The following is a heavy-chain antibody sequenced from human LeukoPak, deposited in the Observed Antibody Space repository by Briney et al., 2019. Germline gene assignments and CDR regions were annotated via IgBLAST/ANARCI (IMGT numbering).Heavy chain of an antibody. J-gene: IGHJ4*02. CDR2: ISGSGAST. V-gene: IGHV3-23*01. Sequence: PGGSLRLSCAASGFTFSSYAMSWARQAPGKGLEGVSAISGSGASTYYADSVKGRFTISRHNSKNTLYLQINSLRAEDTAIYYCAKDRLGATAWFDYWGQGTLVTVSS. D-gene: IGHD1-26*01. CDR3: AKDRLGATAWFDY. CDR1: GFTFSSYA.